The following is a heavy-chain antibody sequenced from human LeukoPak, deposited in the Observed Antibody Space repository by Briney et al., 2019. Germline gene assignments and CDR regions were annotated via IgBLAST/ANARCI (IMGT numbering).Heavy chain of an antibody. CDR2: ITGSGGAT. J-gene: IGHJ4*02. D-gene: IGHD3-10*01. CDR1: GFTFSTYA. V-gene: IGHV3-23*01. Sequence: GGSLRLSCAASGFTFSTYAVNWVRQAPGKGLEWVSAITGSGGATYYADSVKGRFTISRDNAKNSLYLQMNSLRAEDTALYYCAKDRSDGEAGEKDFDYWGQGTLVTVSS. CDR3: AKDRSDGEAGEKDFDY.